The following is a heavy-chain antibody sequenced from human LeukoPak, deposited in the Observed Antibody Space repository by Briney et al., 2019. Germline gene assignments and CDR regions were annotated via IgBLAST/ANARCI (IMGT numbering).Heavy chain of an antibody. Sequence: GGSLRLSCAASGFTFSSYGMHWVRQAPGKGLEWVAVIWYDGSNKYYADSVKGRFTISRDNSKNTLYLQMNSLRAEDTAVYYCARESDYYGSGFDAFDIWGQGTMVTVSS. J-gene: IGHJ3*02. CDR2: IWYDGSNK. CDR1: GFTFSSYG. CDR3: ARESDYYGSGFDAFDI. V-gene: IGHV3-33*01. D-gene: IGHD3-10*01.